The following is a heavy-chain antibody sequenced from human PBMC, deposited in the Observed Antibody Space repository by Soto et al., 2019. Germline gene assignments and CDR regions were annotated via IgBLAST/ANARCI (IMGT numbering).Heavy chain of an antibody. Sequence: QVQLVQSGAEVKKPGASVTVSCKASGYTFSRHGISWVRQAPGQGLEWMAWSGNTNYAQKFQGRLTLTTNPSTRTAYMELRSLRSDDTAVYYRAWGADDFSSGYYYEYWGQGTLVTVSS. D-gene: IGHD3-3*01. V-gene: IGHV1-18*04. CDR2: SGNT. CDR1: GYTFSRHG. CDR3: AWGADDFSSGYYYEY. J-gene: IGHJ4*02.